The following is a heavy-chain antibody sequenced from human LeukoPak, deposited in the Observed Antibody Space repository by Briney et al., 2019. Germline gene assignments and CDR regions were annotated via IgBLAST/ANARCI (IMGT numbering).Heavy chain of an antibody. Sequence: PSETLFLTCTVSGGSISSGSYYWSWIRQPAGKGLEWIGRIYTSGSTNYNPSLKSRVTISVDTSKNQFSLKLSSVTAADTAVYYCARDAYYDSSGLDYWGQGTLVTVSS. J-gene: IGHJ4*02. CDR2: IYTSGST. CDR1: GGSISSGSYY. CDR3: ARDAYYDSSGLDY. V-gene: IGHV4-61*02. D-gene: IGHD3-22*01.